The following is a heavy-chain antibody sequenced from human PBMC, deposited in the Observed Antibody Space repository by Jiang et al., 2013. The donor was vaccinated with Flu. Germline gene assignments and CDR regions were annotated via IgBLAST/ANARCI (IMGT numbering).Heavy chain of an antibody. Sequence: EMNWVRPGVQEGGVEXVSYISSSGSTIYYADSVKGRFTISRDNAKNSLYLQMNSLRAEDTAVYYCARIPSSGYYYVEYWGQGTLVTVSS. CDR3: ARIPSSGYYYVEY. V-gene: IGHV3-48*03. J-gene: IGHJ4*02. D-gene: IGHD3-22*01. CDR2: ISSSGSTI.